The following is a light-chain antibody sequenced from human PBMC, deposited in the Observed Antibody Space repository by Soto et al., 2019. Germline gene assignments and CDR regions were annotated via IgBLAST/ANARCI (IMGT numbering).Light chain of an antibody. J-gene: IGLJ2*01. V-gene: IGLV1-44*01. CDR2: SDN. Sequence: QAVVTQPPSASGTPGQRVTISCSGSSSNIGTNTVIWYQQLPGAAPRLLIYSDNQRPSGVPDRVSGSKSGTSASLAISGLQSEDEADYYCAAWDVSLVVFGGGTKLTVL. CDR1: SSNIGTNT. CDR3: AAWDVSLVV.